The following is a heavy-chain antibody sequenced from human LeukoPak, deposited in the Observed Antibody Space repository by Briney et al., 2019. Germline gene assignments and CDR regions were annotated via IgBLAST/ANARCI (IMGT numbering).Heavy chain of an antibody. CDR2: TYYRSKWYS. J-gene: IGHJ4*02. CDR3: ASQYGSRQFDS. D-gene: IGHD3-10*01. V-gene: IGHV6-1*01. Sequence: SQTLSLTCALSGDSLSSNSAAWDWLRQSPSRGLEWLGRTYYRSKWYSDSAVSVKSRITINPDTSKNQFSLQLNSVTPEDTAVYYCASQYGSRQFDSWGQGTLVTVSS. CDR1: GDSLSSNSAA.